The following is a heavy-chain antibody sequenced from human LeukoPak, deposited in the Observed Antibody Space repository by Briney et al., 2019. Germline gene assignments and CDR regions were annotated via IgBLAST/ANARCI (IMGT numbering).Heavy chain of an antibody. CDR3: ARVGIAATYDY. D-gene: IGHD6-13*01. V-gene: IGHV1-18*01. J-gene: IGHJ4*02. Sequence: ASVKFSCKASGYTFTSYGISWVRQAPGQGLEWMGWISAYNGNTNYVQKLQGRVTMTTDTSTSTAYMELSSLRSEDTAVYYCARVGIAATYDYWGQGTLVTVSS. CDR1: GYTFTSYG. CDR2: ISAYNGNT.